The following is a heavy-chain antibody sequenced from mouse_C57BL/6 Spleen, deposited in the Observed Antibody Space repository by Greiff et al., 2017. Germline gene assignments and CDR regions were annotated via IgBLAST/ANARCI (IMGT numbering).Heavy chain of an antibody. V-gene: IGHV1-81*01. CDR1: GYTFTSYG. CDR2: IYPRSGNT. Sequence: QVQLKQSGAELARPGASVKLSCKASGYTFTSYGISWVKQRTGQGLEWIGEIYPRSGNTYYNEKLKGKATLTADKSSSTAYMELRSLTSEDSAVYFCARILLGRTAPYAMDYWGQGTSVTVSS. CDR3: ARILLGRTAPYAMDY. J-gene: IGHJ4*01. D-gene: IGHD1-2*01.